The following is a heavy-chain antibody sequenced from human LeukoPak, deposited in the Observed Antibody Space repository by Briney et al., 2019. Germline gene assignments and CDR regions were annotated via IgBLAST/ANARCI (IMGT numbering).Heavy chain of an antibody. Sequence: SETLSLTCTVSGGSISSYYWSWIRQPAGKGLEWIGRIYTSGSTNYNPSLKSRVTMSVDTSKNQFSLKLSSVTAADTAVYYCARDRGYCSGGSCYSYYYYGMDVWGQGTTVTVSS. V-gene: IGHV4-4*07. CDR3: ARDRGYCSGGSCYSYYYYGMDV. D-gene: IGHD2-15*01. CDR2: IYTSGST. J-gene: IGHJ6*02. CDR1: GGSISSYY.